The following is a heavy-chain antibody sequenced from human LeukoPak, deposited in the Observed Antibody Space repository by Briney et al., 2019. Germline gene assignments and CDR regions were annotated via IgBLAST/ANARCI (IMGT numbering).Heavy chain of an antibody. CDR1: GFTFSSYA. J-gene: IGHJ4*02. D-gene: IGHD4-17*01. CDR3: ARSRYGDYGVFDY. CDR2: ISGSGGST. V-gene: IGHV3-23*01. Sequence: PGGSLRLSCAASGFTFSSYAMSWVRQAPGKGPGWVSAISGSGGSTYYADSVKGRFTISRDNSKNTLYLQMNSLRAEDTAVYYCARSRYGDYGVFDYWGQGTLVTVSS.